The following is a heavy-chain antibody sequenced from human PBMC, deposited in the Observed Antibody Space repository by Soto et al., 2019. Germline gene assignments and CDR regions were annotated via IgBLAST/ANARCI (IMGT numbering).Heavy chain of an antibody. J-gene: IGHJ3*02. CDR1: GYTFTSYD. V-gene: IGHV1-8*01. CDR2: MNPNSGNT. Sequence: ASVKVSCTASGYTFTSYDINWVRQATGQGLEWMGWMNPNSGNTGYAQKFQGRVTMTRNTSISTAYMELSSLRSEDTAVYYCARELPESSGWGDAFDIWGQGTMVTVSS. CDR3: ARELPESSGWGDAFDI. D-gene: IGHD6-19*01.